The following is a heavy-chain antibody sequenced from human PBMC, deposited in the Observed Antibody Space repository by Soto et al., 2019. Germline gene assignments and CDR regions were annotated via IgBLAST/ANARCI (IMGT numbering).Heavy chain of an antibody. CDR2: VFESGST. CDR1: GDSISRSHW. V-gene: IGHV4-4*02. J-gene: IGHJ4*02. CDR3: AREMRSGAVRYFDY. Sequence: QVQLQESGPGLVKPSGTLSLSCAVSGDSISRSHWWSWVRQPPGKGLEWIGDVFESGSTNYHPSLKSRATISVDKSRSQFSLKLPFVTAADTAVYYCAREMRSGAVRYFDYWGQGIPVTDSS.